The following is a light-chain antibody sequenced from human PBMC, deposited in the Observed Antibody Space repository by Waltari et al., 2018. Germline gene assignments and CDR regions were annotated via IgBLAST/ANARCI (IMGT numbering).Light chain of an antibody. Sequence: EIVLTQSPGTLSLSPGERATLSCRASQSVSSSYLAWYQQKPGQAPRLLIYGASSRATVIPDRFSGSGSGIDFTLTISRLEPEDFAVYYCQQYGSSKLTFGGGTKVEIK. V-gene: IGKV3-20*01. CDR3: QQYGSSKLT. CDR2: GAS. J-gene: IGKJ4*01. CDR1: QSVSSSY.